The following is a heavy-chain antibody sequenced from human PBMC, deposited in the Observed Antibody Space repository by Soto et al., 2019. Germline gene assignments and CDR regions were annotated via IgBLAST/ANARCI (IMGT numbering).Heavy chain of an antibody. CDR2: MYHSGST. CDR3: GRVTYY. CDR1: GGSISSGGYS. Sequence: SETLSLTCAVSGGSISSGGYSWSWIRQPPGKGLEWIGYMYHSGSTYYNPSLKSRVTISIDRSKNQFSLKLSSVTAADTAVYYYGRVTYYWGQAILLTVSS. V-gene: IGHV4-30-2*01. J-gene: IGHJ4*02.